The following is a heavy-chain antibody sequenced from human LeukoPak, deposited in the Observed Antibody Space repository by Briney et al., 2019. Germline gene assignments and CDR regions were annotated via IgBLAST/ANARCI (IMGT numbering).Heavy chain of an antibody. J-gene: IGHJ6*02. CDR2: IYYSGST. Sequence: SETLSLTCTVSGGSISSGGYYWSWIRQHPGKGLEWIGYIYYSGSTYYNPSLKNRVTISVDTSKNQFSLKLSSVTAADTAVYYCARDNTLIYYYGMDVWGQGTTVTVSS. V-gene: IGHV4-31*03. CDR1: GGSISSGGYY. CDR3: ARDNTLIYYYGMDV.